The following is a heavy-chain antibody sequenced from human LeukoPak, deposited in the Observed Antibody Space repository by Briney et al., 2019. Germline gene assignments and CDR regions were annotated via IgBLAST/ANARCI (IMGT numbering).Heavy chain of an antibody. CDR2: MNPNSGNT. Sequence: ASVKVSCKASGYTFTGYYMHWVRQAPGQGLEWMGWMNPNSGNTGYAQKFQGRVTMTRNTSISTAYMELSSLRSEDTAVYYCARVAFGVPDDYWGQGTLVTVSS. CDR3: ARVAFGVPDDY. V-gene: IGHV1-8*02. D-gene: IGHD3-10*01. J-gene: IGHJ4*02. CDR1: GYTFTGYY.